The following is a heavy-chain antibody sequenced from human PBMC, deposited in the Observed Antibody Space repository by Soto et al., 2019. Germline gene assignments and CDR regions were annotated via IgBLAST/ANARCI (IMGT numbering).Heavy chain of an antibody. CDR2: INGGGSSA. CDR1: GFSFSIFW. D-gene: IGHD5-12*01. CDR3: TRGGGYSGYDPFDY. J-gene: IGHJ4*02. Sequence: EVQLVESGGDLVQPGGSPRLSCAASGFSFSIFWMHWVRQAPGKGLVWVSSINGGGSSADYADSVKGRFTFSRDNAKNTVYLQMNSLRAEDTAVYYCTRGGGYSGYDPFDYWGQGTLVTVSS. V-gene: IGHV3-74*01.